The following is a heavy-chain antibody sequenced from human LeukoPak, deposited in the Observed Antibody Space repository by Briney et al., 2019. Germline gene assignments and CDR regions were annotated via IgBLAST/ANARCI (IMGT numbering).Heavy chain of an antibody. CDR3: ARDFGDDSLAY. Sequence: GGSLRLSCAASGFTFSSYAMSWVRQAPGKGLEWVSAISGSGGSTYYADSVKGRFTISRDNSKNTLYLQMNSLRAEDTAVYYCARDFGDDSLAYWGQGTLVTVSS. V-gene: IGHV3-23*01. J-gene: IGHJ4*02. D-gene: IGHD3-22*01. CDR2: ISGSGGST. CDR1: GFTFSSYA.